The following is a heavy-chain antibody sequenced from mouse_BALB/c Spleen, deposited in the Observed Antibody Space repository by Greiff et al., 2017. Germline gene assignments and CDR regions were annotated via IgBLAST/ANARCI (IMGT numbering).Heavy chain of an antibody. V-gene: IGHV2-6-7*01. J-gene: IGHJ2*01. CDR2: ILGDGST. CDR3: ARVGLARNPYFDY. Sequence: VMLVESGPGLVAPSQSLSITCTVSGFSLTGYGVNWVRQPPGKGLEWLGMILGDGSTDYNSALKSRLSISKDNSKSQVFLKMNSLQTDDTARYYCARVGLARNPYFDYWGQGTTLTVSS. CDR1: GFSLTGYG. D-gene: IGHD4-1*01.